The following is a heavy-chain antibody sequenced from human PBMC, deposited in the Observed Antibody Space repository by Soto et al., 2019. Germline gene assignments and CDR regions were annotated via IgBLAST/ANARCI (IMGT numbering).Heavy chain of an antibody. CDR1: GGTFSSYA. CDR3: ERVGGGGSYSLYFDY. CDR2: IIPIFGTA. Sequence: QVQLVQSGAEVKKPGSSVKVSCKASGGTFSSYAISWVRQAPGQGLEWMGGIIPIFGTANYAQKFQGRVTITADKSTSTVDMELSSLRSKDTALYYCERVGGGGSYSLYFDYWGQGTLVTVSS. D-gene: IGHD1-26*01. V-gene: IGHV1-69*06. J-gene: IGHJ4*02.